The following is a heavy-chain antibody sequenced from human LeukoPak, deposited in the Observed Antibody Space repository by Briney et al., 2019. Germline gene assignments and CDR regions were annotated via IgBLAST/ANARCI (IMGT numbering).Heavy chain of an antibody. CDR1: GGTFSSYA. J-gene: IGHJ4*02. D-gene: IGHD3-3*01. CDR3: SRDAFGVDRSPL. CDR2: IIPIFGTA. Sequence: GASVKVSCKASGGTFSSYAISWVRQAPGQGLEWMGGIIPIFGTANYAQKFQGRVTITADESTSTAYMELNSLRSEDTAVYYCSRDAFGVDRSPLWGQGTLVTVSS. V-gene: IGHV1-69*01.